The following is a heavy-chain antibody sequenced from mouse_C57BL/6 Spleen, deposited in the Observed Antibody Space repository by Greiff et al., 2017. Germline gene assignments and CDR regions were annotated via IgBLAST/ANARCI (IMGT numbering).Heavy chain of an antibody. CDR3: ARYGSSGGFDY. CDR1: GFTFSSYA. Sequence: EVQLVESGGGLVKPGASLKLSCAASGFTFSSYAMPWVRQTPEKRLEWVATISHGGSYTYDPDNVKGRFTITRDNATNNLYLQLSHLKSEDTAMYYCARYGSSGGFDYWGQGTTLTVSS. J-gene: IGHJ2*01. V-gene: IGHV5-4*01. D-gene: IGHD1-1*01. CDR2: ISHGGSYT.